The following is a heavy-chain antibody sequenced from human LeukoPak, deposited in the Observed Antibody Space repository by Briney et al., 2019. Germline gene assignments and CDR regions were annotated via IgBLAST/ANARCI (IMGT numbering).Heavy chain of an antibody. D-gene: IGHD3-16*02. Sequence: KPSEPLSLTCTVSGGSISRYYWRWLRQPPGKGLEWIGYIYYSGSTNYNPSLKSRVTMSVDTSKNQFSLKLSSVTAADTAVYYCARGSMITFGGVIVPFDYWGQGTLVTVSS. J-gene: IGHJ4*02. V-gene: IGHV4-59*01. CDR2: IYYSGST. CDR1: GGSISRYY. CDR3: ARGSMITFGGVIVPFDY.